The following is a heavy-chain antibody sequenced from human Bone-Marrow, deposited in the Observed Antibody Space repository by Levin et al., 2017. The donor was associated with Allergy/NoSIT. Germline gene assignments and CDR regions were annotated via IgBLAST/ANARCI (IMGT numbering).Heavy chain of an antibody. D-gene: IGHD6-13*01. CDR1: GFSLTTNEMY. CDR2: IDWDHAK. Sequence: SGPTLVKPTQTLTLTCTFSGFSLTTNEMYVSWIRQPPGKALEWLALIDWDHAKYYSTSLKTRPTISKDTSKNQVGLTMTNMDPVDTATYYCARTFTVSSSLYFDYWGQGTLVTVSS. J-gene: IGHJ4*02. CDR3: ARTFTVSSSLYFDY. V-gene: IGHV2-70*01.